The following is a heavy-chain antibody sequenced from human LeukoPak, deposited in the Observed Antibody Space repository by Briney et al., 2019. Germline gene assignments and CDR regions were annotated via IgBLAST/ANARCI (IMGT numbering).Heavy chain of an antibody. Sequence: PGGSLRLSCAASGFTFSSYGMHWVRQAPGKGLEWVAFIRYDGSNKYYAESVKGRFTISRDNSKNTLYLQMNSLRAEDTAVYYCAKGHGSGSYYFDYWGQGTLVTVSS. V-gene: IGHV3-30*02. D-gene: IGHD3-10*01. CDR1: GFTFSSYG. CDR3: AKGHGSGSYYFDY. J-gene: IGHJ4*02. CDR2: IRYDGSNK.